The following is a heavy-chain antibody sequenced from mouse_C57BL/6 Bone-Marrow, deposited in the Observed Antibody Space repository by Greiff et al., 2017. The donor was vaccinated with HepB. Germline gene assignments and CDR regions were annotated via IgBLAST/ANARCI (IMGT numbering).Heavy chain of an antibody. J-gene: IGHJ2*01. CDR3: ARSPIYYDYDGY. V-gene: IGHV1-81*01. CDR2: IYPRSGNT. CDR1: GYTFTSYG. D-gene: IGHD2-4*01. Sequence: ESGAELARPGASVKLSCKASGYTFTSYGISWVKQRTGQGLEWIGEIYPRSGNTYYNEKFKGKATLTADKSSSTAYMELRSLTSEDSAVYFCARSPIYYDYDGYWGQGTTLTVSS.